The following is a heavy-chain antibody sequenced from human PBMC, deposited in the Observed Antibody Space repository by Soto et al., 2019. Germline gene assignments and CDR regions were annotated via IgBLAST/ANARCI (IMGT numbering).Heavy chain of an antibody. V-gene: IGHV3-23*01. Sequence: EVQLLESGGGLVQPGGSLRLSCAASGFTFSSYTMSWVRQAPGKGLEWVLGISGSDNSTYYADSVKGRFTFSRDNSKNTLYLQMDSLGAEDTAVYYCAKGAGGSHAIHFDYWGQGTLVTVSS. CDR2: ISGSDNST. J-gene: IGHJ4*02. CDR1: GFTFSSYT. D-gene: IGHD1-26*01. CDR3: AKGAGGSHAIHFDY.